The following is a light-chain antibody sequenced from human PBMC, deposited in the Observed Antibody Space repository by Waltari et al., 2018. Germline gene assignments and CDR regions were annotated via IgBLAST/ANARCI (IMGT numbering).Light chain of an antibody. CDR1: QSISSY. J-gene: IGKJ4*01. CDR2: AAS. V-gene: IGKV1-39*01. Sequence: DIQMTQSPSSLSASVVDRVTITCRASQSISSYLNWYQQKPGKAPKLLIYAASSLQSGVPSRFSGSGSGTDFTLTISSLQPEDFATYYCQQSYSTPRTFGGGTKVEIK. CDR3: QQSYSTPRT.